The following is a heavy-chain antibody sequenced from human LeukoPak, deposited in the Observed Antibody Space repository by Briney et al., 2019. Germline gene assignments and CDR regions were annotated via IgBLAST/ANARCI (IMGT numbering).Heavy chain of an antibody. CDR1: GFTFSSYA. J-gene: IGHJ4*02. D-gene: IGHD3-10*01. V-gene: IGHV3-23*01. CDR3: AKDRQKGSGSYFYYFDY. CDR2: ISGSGGST. Sequence: GGSLRLSCAASGFTFSSYAMSWVRQAPGKGLEWVSAISGSGGSTYYADSVKGRFTISRDNSKNTLYLQMNSLRAADTAVYYCAKDRQKGSGSYFYYFDYWGQGTLVTVSS.